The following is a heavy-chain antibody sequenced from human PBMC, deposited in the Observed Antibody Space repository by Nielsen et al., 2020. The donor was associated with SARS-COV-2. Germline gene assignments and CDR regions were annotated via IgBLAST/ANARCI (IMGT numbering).Heavy chain of an antibody. CDR3: ARGVGLLWFGDRHDAFDI. J-gene: IGHJ3*02. Sequence: SETLSLTCTVSGYSISSDYYWGWIRQPPGKGLEWIGYIYYSGSTNYNPSLKSRVTISVDTSKNQFSLKLSSVTAADTAVYYCARGVGLLWFGDRHDAFDIWGQGTMVTVSS. CDR2: IYYSGST. D-gene: IGHD3-10*01. V-gene: IGHV4-59*13. CDR1: GYSISSDYY.